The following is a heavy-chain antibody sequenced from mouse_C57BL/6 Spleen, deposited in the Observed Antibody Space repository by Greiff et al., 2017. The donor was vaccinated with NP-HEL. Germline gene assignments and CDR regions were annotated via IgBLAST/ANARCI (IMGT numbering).Heavy chain of an antibody. CDR1: GYTFTDYY. CDR3: ASGGPWFAY. V-gene: IGHV1-26*01. J-gene: IGHJ3*01. Sequence: EVKLQQSGPELVKPGASVKISCKASGYTFTDYYMNWVKQSHGKSLEWIGDINPNNGGTSYNQKFKGKATLTVDKSSSTAYMELRSLTSEDSAVYYCASGGPWFAYWGQGTLVTVSA. CDR2: INPNNGGT.